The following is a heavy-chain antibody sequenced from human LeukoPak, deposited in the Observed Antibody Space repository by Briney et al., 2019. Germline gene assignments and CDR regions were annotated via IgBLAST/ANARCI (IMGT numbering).Heavy chain of an antibody. CDR3: ASYCSGGSCYPNRFDY. J-gene: IGHJ4*02. Sequence: ASVKVSCKASGYTFTGYYMHWVRQAPGQGLEWMGRINPNSGGTNYAQKFQGRVTMTSDTAISTAYMELSRLRSDDTAVYYCASYCSGGSCYPNRFDYWGQGTLVSVSS. V-gene: IGHV1-2*06. CDR1: GYTFTGYY. CDR2: INPNSGGT. D-gene: IGHD2-15*01.